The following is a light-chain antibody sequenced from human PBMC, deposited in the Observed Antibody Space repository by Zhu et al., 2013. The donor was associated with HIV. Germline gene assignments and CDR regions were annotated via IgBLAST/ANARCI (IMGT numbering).Light chain of an antibody. CDR1: QSVSNS. V-gene: IGKV3-11*01. CDR3: QNRNTWPWT. CDR2: DAS. Sequence: EIVLTQSPDTLSLSPGERATLSCRASQSVSNSLAWYQQKPGQGPRLLIYDASRRAPGIPDRFTGSGSGTEFTLTISSLEAEDFAVYYCQNRNTWPWTFGQGTKVEIK. J-gene: IGKJ1*01.